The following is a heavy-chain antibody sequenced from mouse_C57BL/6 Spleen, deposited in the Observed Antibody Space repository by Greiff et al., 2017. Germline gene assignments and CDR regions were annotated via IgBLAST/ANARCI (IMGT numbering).Heavy chain of an antibody. Sequence: VQLQQSGAELVRPGASVKLSCKASGYTFTDYYINWVKQRPGQGLEWIARIYPGSGNTYYNEKFKGKATLTAEKSSSTAYMQLSSLTSEDSAVYFCARRDYDGGGFAYWGQGTLVTVSA. CDR2: IYPGSGNT. D-gene: IGHD2-4*01. J-gene: IGHJ3*01. V-gene: IGHV1-76*01. CDR3: ARRDYDGGGFAY. CDR1: GYTFTDYY.